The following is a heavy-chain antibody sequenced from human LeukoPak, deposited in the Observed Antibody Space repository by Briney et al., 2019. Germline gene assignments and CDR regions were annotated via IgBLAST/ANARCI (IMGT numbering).Heavy chain of an antibody. J-gene: IGHJ6*02. CDR2: IYYSGSS. CDR3: ARAAGPWGLYYYGMDV. CDR1: GYSISSSNW. V-gene: IGHV4-28*03. D-gene: IGHD3-16*01. Sequence: SETLSLTCAVSGYSISSSNWWGWIRQPPGKGLEWIGYIYYSGSSYYNPSLKSRVTMSVDTSKNQFSLKLSSVTAVDTAVYYCARAAGPWGLYYYGMDVWGQGTTVTVSS.